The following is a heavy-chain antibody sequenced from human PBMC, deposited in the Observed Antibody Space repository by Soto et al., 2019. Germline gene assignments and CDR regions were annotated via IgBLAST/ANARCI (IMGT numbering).Heavy chain of an antibody. CDR3: ASPGYSSSWYRINDVDY. J-gene: IGHJ4*02. V-gene: IGHV4-39*01. D-gene: IGHD6-13*01. Sequence: SETLSLTCPVSGCYISSSIYYWGWIRQPPGKGLEWIGSIYYSGSTRYNPSLKSRVTISVDTSKSQFSLNLSSVTAADTAVYYCASPGYSSSWYRINDVDYWGQGTLVTVSS. CDR1: GCYISSSIYY. CDR2: IYYSGST.